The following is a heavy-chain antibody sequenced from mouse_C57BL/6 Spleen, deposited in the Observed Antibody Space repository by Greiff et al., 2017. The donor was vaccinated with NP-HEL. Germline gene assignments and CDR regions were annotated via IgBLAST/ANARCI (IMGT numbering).Heavy chain of an antibody. Sequence: VQLQQSGPELVKPGASVKISCKASGYAFSSSWMNWVKQRPGKGLEWIGRIYPGDGDTNYNGKFKGKATLTADKSSSTAYMQLSSLTSEDSAVYFCARSGYGYYYWYFDVWGTGTTVTVSS. J-gene: IGHJ1*03. CDR3: ARSGYGYYYWYFDV. CDR1: GYAFSSSW. CDR2: IYPGDGDT. D-gene: IGHD2-12*01. V-gene: IGHV1-82*01.